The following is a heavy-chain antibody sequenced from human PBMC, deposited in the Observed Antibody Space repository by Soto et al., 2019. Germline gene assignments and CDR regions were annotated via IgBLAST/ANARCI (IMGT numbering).Heavy chain of an antibody. CDR2: HYSGGST. V-gene: IGHV3-53*01. CDR3: ARDPSPVYSNVWYDVFDI. J-gene: IGHJ3*02. D-gene: IGHD6-19*01. Sequence: PGGSLRLSCAISGFSVSSNYLSWVRQAPGKGLEWVSVHYSGGSTYYADSVQGRFTISRDNAANSLYLQMYSLRAEDTAVYYCARDPSPVYSNVWYDVFDIWGRGTMVTVSS. CDR1: GFSVSSNY.